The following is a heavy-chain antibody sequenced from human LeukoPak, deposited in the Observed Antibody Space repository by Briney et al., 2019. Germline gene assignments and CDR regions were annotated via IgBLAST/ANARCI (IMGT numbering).Heavy chain of an antibody. CDR1: GGSFSGYY. Sequence: SETLSLTCAVYGGSFSGYYWSWIRQPPGKGLEWIGEINHSGSTNYNPSLKSRVTISVDTSKNQFSLKLSSVTAADTAVYYCARDLVEPAAIHSLIPYYMDVWGKGTTVTVSS. D-gene: IGHD2-2*02. V-gene: IGHV4-34*01. CDR3: ARDLVEPAAIHSLIPYYMDV. CDR2: INHSGST. J-gene: IGHJ6*03.